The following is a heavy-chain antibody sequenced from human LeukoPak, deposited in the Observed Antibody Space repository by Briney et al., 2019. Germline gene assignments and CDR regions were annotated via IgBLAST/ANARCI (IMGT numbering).Heavy chain of an antibody. CDR2: IRRDSGSI. V-gene: IGHV3-9*01. Sequence: PGRSLRLSCAASGFTFDDYAMHWVRQAPGKGLEWVSDIRRDSGSIDYADSVKGRFTISRDNAKNSLYLQMNSLRAEDTALYYCAKDISLSRVGATIGAFEFQNPFDYWGQGTLVTVSS. J-gene: IGHJ4*02. CDR3: AKDISLSRVGATIGAFEFQNPFDY. CDR1: GFTFDDYA. D-gene: IGHD1-26*01.